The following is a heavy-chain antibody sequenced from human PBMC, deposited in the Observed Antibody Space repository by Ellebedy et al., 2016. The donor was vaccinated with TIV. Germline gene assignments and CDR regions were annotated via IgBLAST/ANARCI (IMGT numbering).Heavy chain of an antibody. J-gene: IGHJ4*02. Sequence: PGGSLRLSCAASGFTFSTYAMSWVRQAPGKGLEWVSAISSNGVSTFYADSVKGRFTISKENSKNTLYLQMNILRAEDTAVYYCAKWSQGVDYDYWGQGTLVTVSS. CDR3: AKWSQGVDYDY. CDR1: GFTFSTYA. CDR2: ISSNGVST. V-gene: IGHV3-23*01. D-gene: IGHD3-10*01.